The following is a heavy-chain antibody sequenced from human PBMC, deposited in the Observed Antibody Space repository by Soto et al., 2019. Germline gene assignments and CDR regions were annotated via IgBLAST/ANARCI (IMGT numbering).Heavy chain of an antibody. CDR3: ARVPTKYNWNQYYFDY. CDR2: IIPIFGTA. Sequence: ASVKVSCKASGGTFSSYAISWVRQAPGQGLEWMGGIIPIFGTANYAQKFQGRVTITADESTSTAYMELSSLRSEDTAVYYCARVPTKYNWNQYYFDYWGQGTLVTVSS. J-gene: IGHJ4*02. V-gene: IGHV1-69*13. CDR1: GGTFSSYA. D-gene: IGHD1-20*01.